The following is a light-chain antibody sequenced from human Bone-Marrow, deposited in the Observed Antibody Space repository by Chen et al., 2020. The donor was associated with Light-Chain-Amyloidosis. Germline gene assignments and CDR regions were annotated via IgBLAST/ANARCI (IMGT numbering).Light chain of an antibody. V-gene: IGLV2-14*01. CDR3: SSDTITNTLV. J-gene: IGLJ1*01. CDR1: SNDVGGNNH. CDR2: EVT. Sequence: HSALTQPASVSGSPGQSTTISFPGTSNDVGGNNHVSWYQQHPDKAPKLMIYEVTNRPSWVPDRFSGSKSDNTASLTISGIQTEDEADYFCSSDTITNTLVFGSGTRVTVL.